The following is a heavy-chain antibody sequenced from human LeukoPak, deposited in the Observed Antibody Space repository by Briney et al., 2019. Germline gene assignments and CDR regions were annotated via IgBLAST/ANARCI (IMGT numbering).Heavy chain of an antibody. J-gene: IGHJ5*02. Sequence: ASVKVSCKVSGYTLTELSMHWVRQAPGKGLEWMGGFDPEDGETIYAQKFQGRVTMTRDTSISTAYMELSRLRSDDTAVYYCARVRAITGTTPQFDPWGQGTLVTVSS. CDR1: GYTLTELS. CDR2: FDPEDGET. CDR3: ARVRAITGTTPQFDP. V-gene: IGHV1-24*01. D-gene: IGHD1-20*01.